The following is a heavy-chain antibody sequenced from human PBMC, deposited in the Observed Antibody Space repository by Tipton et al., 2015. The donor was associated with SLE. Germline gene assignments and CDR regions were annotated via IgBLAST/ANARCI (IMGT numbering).Heavy chain of an antibody. J-gene: IGHJ4*02. CDR2: IRADGSNK. CDR3: VLRPDNEGVGRGY. Sequence: SGFTYSGYAMHWVRQGPGKGLEWVAFIRADGSNKDYADSVKGRFTISRDNSKNTLYLQMNSLRGEDTALYYCVLRPDNEGVGRGYWGQGILVTVSS. V-gene: IGHV3-30*02. CDR1: GFTYSGYA. D-gene: IGHD1-26*01.